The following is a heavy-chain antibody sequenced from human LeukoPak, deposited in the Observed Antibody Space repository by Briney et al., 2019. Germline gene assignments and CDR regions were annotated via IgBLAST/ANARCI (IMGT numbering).Heavy chain of an antibody. CDR1: GFTFSSYA. D-gene: IGHD6-19*01. Sequence: GGSLRLSCAASGFTFSSYAMSWVRQAPGKGLEWVSAISGSGGSTYYADPVKGRFTISRDNSKNTLYLQMNSLRADDTAVYYCARETARIAVAGTGSDYWGQGTLVTVSS. CDR2: ISGSGGST. CDR3: ARETARIAVAGTGSDY. J-gene: IGHJ4*02. V-gene: IGHV3-23*01.